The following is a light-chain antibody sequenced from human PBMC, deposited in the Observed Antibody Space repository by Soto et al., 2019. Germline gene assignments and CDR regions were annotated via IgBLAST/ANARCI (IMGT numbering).Light chain of an antibody. CDR1: SGHSSYI. CDR2: LEGSGSY. J-gene: IGLJ3*02. V-gene: IGLV4-60*02. Sequence: QAVVTQSSSASASLGSSVKLTCTLSSGHSSYIIAWHQQQPGKAPRYLMKLEGSGSYNKGSGVPDRFSGSSSGADRYLTISNLQFEDEAEYYCETWDFNTRVFGGGTKLTVL. CDR3: ETWDFNTRV.